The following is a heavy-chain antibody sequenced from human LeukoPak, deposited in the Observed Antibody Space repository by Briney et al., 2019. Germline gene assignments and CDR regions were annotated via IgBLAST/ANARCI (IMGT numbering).Heavy chain of an antibody. V-gene: IGHV4-38-2*01. CDR3: ASPRWTYIDY. CDR2: IFHSGNT. D-gene: IGHD2-15*01. CDR1: GYSISIGYF. J-gene: IGHJ4*02. Sequence: PSETLSLTCAVSGYSISIGYFWGWIRQSPRKGLEWIGSIFHSGNTYYNPSLKSRVTLSVDTSKNEFSLRLTSVTAEDTAMYYCASPRWTYIDYWGQGTLVTVSS.